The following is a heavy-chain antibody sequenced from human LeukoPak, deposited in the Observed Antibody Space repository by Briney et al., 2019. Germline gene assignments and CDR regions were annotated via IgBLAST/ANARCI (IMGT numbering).Heavy chain of an antibody. V-gene: IGHV3-21*01. D-gene: IGHD6-19*01. Sequence: KSGGSLRLSCAASGFTLGSYSMNWVRQAPGKGLEWVSSISTSISYIYYADSVKGRFTIARDNAKNSLYLQMNSLRAEVTAVYYCARAIFSSGWYLFDYWGEGTLVTVSP. CDR1: GFTLGSYS. J-gene: IGHJ4*02. CDR3: ARAIFSSGWYLFDY. CDR2: ISTSISYI.